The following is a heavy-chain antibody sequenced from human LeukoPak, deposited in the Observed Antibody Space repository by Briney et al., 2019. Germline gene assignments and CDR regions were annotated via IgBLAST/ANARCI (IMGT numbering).Heavy chain of an antibody. CDR1: GYTFTGYY. CDR2: INPNSGGT. D-gene: IGHD3-10*01. Sequence: ASVKVSCKASGYTFTGYYMHWVRQAPGQGLEWMGWINPNSGGTNYAQKFQGRVTMTRDTSISTAYMELSRLRSDDTAVYYCARDPMVHYYYMDVWGKGTTVTVSS. V-gene: IGHV1-2*02. J-gene: IGHJ6*03. CDR3: ARDPMVHYYYMDV.